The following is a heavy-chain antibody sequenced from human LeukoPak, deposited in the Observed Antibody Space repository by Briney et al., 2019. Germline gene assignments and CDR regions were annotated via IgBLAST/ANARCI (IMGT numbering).Heavy chain of an antibody. V-gene: IGHV4-39*01. CDR2: IYYSGST. J-gene: IGHJ6*03. Sequence: SETLSLTCTVSGGSVSSSSYYWGWIRQPPEKGLEWIGSIYYSGSTYYNPSLKSRVTISVDTSKNQFSLKLSSVTAADTAVYYCARHHEWFGESNYYYYMDVWGQGTTVTVSS. CDR3: ARHHEWFGESNYYYYMDV. D-gene: IGHD3-10*01. CDR1: GGSVSSSSYY.